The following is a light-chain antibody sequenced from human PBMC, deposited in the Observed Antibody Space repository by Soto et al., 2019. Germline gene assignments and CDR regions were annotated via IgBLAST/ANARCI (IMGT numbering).Light chain of an antibody. J-gene: IGKJ2*01. CDR1: QTISSN. V-gene: IGKV3-15*01. CDR3: QQYHNWPPQYT. CDR2: GAS. Sequence: EIVMTQSPATLSVSPGERATLSCRASQTISSNLAWYQQQPGQSPRLLIHGASTRATGVPARFSGSGYGTDFTLTISSLQSEDFAVYYCQQYHNWPPQYTFGQGTKLQIK.